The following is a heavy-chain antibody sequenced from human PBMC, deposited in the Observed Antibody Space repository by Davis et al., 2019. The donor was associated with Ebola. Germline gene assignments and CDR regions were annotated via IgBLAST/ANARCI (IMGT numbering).Heavy chain of an antibody. CDR2: IKQDGSEK. CDR3: ARDPPNSDY. Sequence: GESLKISCAASGFTFSSYWMSWVRQAPGKGLEWVANIKQDGSEKYYVDSVKGRFTISRDNAKNSLYLQMNSLRDEDTAVYYCARDPPNSDYWGQGTLVTVSS. CDR1: GFTFSSYW. J-gene: IGHJ4*02. V-gene: IGHV3-7*01.